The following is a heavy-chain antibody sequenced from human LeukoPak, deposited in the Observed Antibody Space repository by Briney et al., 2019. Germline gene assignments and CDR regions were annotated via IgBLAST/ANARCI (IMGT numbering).Heavy chain of an antibody. J-gene: IGHJ4*02. Sequence: SETLSLTCVVSGDSMSHYYWTWIRQPPGKGLQWIGYIFSSGRTNYNPSLESRVTMSIDTSKNQFSLKLSSVTAADTAVYYCANIPRYGHSSGWYGTKGNYYFDYWGQGTLVTVSS. CDR2: IFSSGRT. CDR3: ANIPRYGHSSGWYGTKGNYYFDY. D-gene: IGHD6-19*01. CDR1: GDSMSHYY. V-gene: IGHV4-59*12.